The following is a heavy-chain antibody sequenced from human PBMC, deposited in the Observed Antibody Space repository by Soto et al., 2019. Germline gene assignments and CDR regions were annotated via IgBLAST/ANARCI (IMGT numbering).Heavy chain of an antibody. D-gene: IGHD3-3*01. CDR2: INHSGST. Sequence: SETLSLTCAVYGGSFSGYYWSWIRQRPGKGLEWIGEINHSGSTNYNPSLKSRVTISVDTSKNQFSLKLSSVTAADTAVYYCARARTIFGVVTPPTMDVWGQGTTVTVSS. CDR1: GGSFSGYY. CDR3: ARARTIFGVVTPPTMDV. J-gene: IGHJ6*02. V-gene: IGHV4-34*01.